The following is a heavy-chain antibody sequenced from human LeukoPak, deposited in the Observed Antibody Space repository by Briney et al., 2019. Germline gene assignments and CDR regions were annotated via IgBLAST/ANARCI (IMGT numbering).Heavy chain of an antibody. D-gene: IGHD2-21*02. CDR3: ARASYCGGDCYPKYYFDY. J-gene: IGHJ4*02. CDR1: GFTFSSYS. V-gene: IGHV3-21*01. CDR2: ISSSSSYI. Sequence: PGGSLRLSCAASGFTFSSYSMNWVRQAPGKGLEWVSSISSSSSYIYNADSVKGRFTISRDNAKNSLYLQLNSLRAEDTAVYYCARASYCGGDCYPKYYFDYWGQGTLVTVSS.